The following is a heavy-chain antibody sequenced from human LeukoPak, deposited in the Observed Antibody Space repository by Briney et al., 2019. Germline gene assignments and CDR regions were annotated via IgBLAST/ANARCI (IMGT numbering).Heavy chain of an antibody. CDR2: IYYSGST. CDR3: ASRVHSSSWYGVDY. V-gene: IGHV4-39*01. Sequence: SETLSLTCTVSGGSISSSSYYWGWIRQPPGKGLEWIGSIYYSGSTYYNPSLKSRVTISVDTSKNQFSLKLSSVTAADTAVYYCASRVHSSSWYGVDYWGQGTLVTVSS. CDR1: GGSISSSSYY. D-gene: IGHD6-13*01. J-gene: IGHJ4*02.